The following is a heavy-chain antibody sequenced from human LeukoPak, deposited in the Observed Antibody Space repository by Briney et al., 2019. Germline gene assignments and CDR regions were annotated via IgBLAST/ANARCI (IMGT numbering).Heavy chain of an antibody. Sequence: GGSLRLSCAASGFTFDDYAMHWVRQAPGKGLEWVSGISWNSGSIGYGDSVKGRFTISRDNAKNSLHLQMNSVRAEDTALYYCAKANGGYLYYYFMDVWGKGTTVTVSS. J-gene: IGHJ6*03. V-gene: IGHV3-9*01. CDR1: GFTFDDYA. CDR2: ISWNSGSI. D-gene: IGHD7-27*01. CDR3: AKANGGYLYYYFMDV.